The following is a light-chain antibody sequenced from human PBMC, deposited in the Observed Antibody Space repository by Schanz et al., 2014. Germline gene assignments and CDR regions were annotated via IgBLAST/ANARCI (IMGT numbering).Light chain of an antibody. CDR2: EVT. CDR1: SSDVGGYNF. CDR3: XXXXXXXXXV. Sequence: QSALTQPPSASGSPGQSVTISCTGTSSDVGGYNFVSWYQQHPGKAPKLMIYEVTKRPSGVPDRFSGSKSGNTASLTISGXXXXDEAXXXXXXXXXXXXXVFGGGTKLTVL. V-gene: IGLV2-8*01. J-gene: IGLJ3*02.